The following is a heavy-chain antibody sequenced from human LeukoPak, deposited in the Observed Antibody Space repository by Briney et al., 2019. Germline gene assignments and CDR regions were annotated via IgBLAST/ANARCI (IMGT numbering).Heavy chain of an antibody. D-gene: IGHD2-2*01. CDR2: INHSGST. Sequence: SSETLSLTCAVYGGSFSGYYWSWIRQPPGKGLEWIGEINHSGSTNYNPSLKSRVTISVDTSKNQFSLKLSSVTAADTAVYYCARVTVGGCSSTSCYPGNWFDPWGQGTLVTVSS. V-gene: IGHV4-34*01. CDR1: GGSFSGYY. J-gene: IGHJ5*02. CDR3: ARVTVGGCSSTSCYPGNWFDP.